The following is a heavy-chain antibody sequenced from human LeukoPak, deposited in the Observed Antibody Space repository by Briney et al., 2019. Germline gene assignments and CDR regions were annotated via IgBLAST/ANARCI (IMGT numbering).Heavy chain of an antibody. D-gene: IGHD2-2*01. V-gene: IGHV3-49*04. CDR3: ARARLVGYCTSTSCYGGSYFDY. J-gene: IGHJ4*02. Sequence: PGRSLRLSCTASGFTFGDYAMSWVRQAPGKGLEWVGLIRNKAYGGTTEYATSVKGRFTISRDDSKSIAYLQMNSLKTEDRALYYCARARLVGYCTSTSCYGGSYFDYWGQGTLVTVSS. CDR2: IRNKAYGGTT. CDR1: GFTFGDYA.